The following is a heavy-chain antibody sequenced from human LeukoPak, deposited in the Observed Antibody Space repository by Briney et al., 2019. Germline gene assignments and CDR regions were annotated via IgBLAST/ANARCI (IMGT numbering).Heavy chain of an antibody. J-gene: IGHJ6*02. CDR3: AKGLTMIVVHGMDV. V-gene: IGHV3-23*01. Sequence: GGSLRLSCAASGFTFSSYAMSWVRQAPGKGLEWVSAISGSGGSTYYADSVKGRFTISRDNSKNTLYLQMNSLRAEDTAVYYCAKGLTMIVVHGMDVWGQGTTVTVSS. D-gene: IGHD3-22*01. CDR1: GFTFSSYA. CDR2: ISGSGGST.